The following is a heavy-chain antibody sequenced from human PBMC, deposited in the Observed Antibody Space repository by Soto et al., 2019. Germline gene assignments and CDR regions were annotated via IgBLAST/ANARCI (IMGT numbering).Heavy chain of an antibody. J-gene: IGHJ3*01. Sequence: LLVESGGDLVQPARSLKLSCAASGFTFDDYPMHWVRQRPGKGLEWVSTISWNSDKIAYADSVKGLFTVSRDNAKNSLYLQMNSLRVDDTALYYCAKDRDGGSYFDLPDSFDVWGQGTGVTVSS. D-gene: IGHD1-26*01. V-gene: IGHV3-9*01. CDR1: GFTFDDYP. CDR3: AKDRDGGSYFDLPDSFDV. CDR2: ISWNSDKI.